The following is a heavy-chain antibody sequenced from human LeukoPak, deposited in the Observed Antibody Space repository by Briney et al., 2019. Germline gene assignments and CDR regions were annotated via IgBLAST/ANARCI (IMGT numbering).Heavy chain of an antibody. J-gene: IGHJ4*02. CDR2: IYYSGST. CDR3: ARDPLAVAGH. V-gene: IGHV4-39*07. D-gene: IGHD6-19*01. Sequence: KTSETLSLTCTVSGGSISSSSYYWGWIRQPPGKGLEWIGSIYYSGSTYYNPSLKSRVTISVDTSKNQFSLKLSSVTAADTAVYYCARDPLAVAGHWGQGTLVTVSS. CDR1: GGSISSSSYY.